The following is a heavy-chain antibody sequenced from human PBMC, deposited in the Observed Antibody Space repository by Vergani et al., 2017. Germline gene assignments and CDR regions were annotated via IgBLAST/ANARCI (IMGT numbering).Heavy chain of an antibody. V-gene: IGHV4-39*01. CDR3: ARQRPGSGWSPGDFDD. J-gene: IGHJ4*02. CDR1: ADSISSGSYY. CDR2: IYYSGLT. Sequence: QLQLQQSGPGLVKPSETLFLTCTVSADSISSGSYYWGWIRQPPGKSLEWIGSIYYSGLTYYNPSLKSRVAISVDTSKNQFSLKVTSVTAAETAVYFCARQRPGSGWSPGDFDDWGQGILVTVSS. D-gene: IGHD6-19*01.